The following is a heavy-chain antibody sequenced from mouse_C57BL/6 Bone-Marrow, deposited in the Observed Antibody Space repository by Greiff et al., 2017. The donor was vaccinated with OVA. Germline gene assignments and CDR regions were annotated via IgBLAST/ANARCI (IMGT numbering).Heavy chain of an antibody. V-gene: IGHV6-6*01. D-gene: IGHD1-3*01. CDR2: IRNKANNHAT. J-gene: IGHJ1*03. CDR3: TREAPFLNYWYFDV. Sequence: EVKLVESGGGLVQPGGSMKLSCAASGFTFSDAWMDWVRQSPGKGLEWVAEIRNKANNHATYYAESVKGRFTISRDDSKSSVYLQMNSLRAEDTGIYYGTREAPFLNYWYFDVWGTGTTVTVSS. CDR1: GFTFSDAW.